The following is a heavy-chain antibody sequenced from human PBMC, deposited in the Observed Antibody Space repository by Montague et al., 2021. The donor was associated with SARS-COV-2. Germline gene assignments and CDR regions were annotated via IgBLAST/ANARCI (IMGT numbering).Heavy chain of an antibody. D-gene: IGHD6-19*01. CDR1: GFTSSSYD. CDR2: IGTAGDT. CDR3: ATGYSSGWSHQYYFDY. V-gene: IGHV3-13*04. Sequence: YLRLSCAASGFTSSSYDMHWVRQATGKGLEWVSAIGTAGDTYYPGSVKGRFTISRENAKNSLYLQMNSLRAGDTAVYYCATGYSSGWSHQYYFDYWGQGTLVTVSS. J-gene: IGHJ4*02.